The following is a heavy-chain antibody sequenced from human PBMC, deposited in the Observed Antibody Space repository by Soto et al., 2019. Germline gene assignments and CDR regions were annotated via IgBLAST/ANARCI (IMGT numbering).Heavy chain of an antibody. Sequence: QVQLQESGPGLVKPSETLSLSCTVSGGSFTSYYWGWIRQPPGKEMEWIGYVHHSWGSAYNPSLQSRVGRSLDPPKSQFSLKLTSVPAPATALYYFARQGCGPPHGRVDVWGQGTPVIVSS. CDR2: VHHSWGS. CDR3: ARQGCGPPHGRVDV. CDR1: GGSFTSYY. J-gene: IGHJ6*02. V-gene: IGHV4-59*08.